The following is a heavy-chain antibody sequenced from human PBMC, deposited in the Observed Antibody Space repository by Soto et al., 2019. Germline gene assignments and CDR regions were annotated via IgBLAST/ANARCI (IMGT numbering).Heavy chain of an antibody. D-gene: IGHD3-9*01. J-gene: IGHJ3*01. CDR1: GFTFSNAW. CDR2: IKSKTDGGTT. Sequence: GGSLRLSCAASGFTFSNAWMSWVRQAPGKGLEWVGRIKSKTDGGTTDYAAPVKGRFTISRDDSKNTLYLQMSSLRAEDTAIYYCVKLDEILSGYYDAFDVWGQGTMVTVSS. V-gene: IGHV3-15*05. CDR3: VKLDEILSGYYDAFDV.